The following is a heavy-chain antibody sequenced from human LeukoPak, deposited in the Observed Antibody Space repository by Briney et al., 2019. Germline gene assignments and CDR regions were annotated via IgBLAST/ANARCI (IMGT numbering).Heavy chain of an antibody. D-gene: IGHD3-10*01. V-gene: IGHV3-7*03. CDR3: ARKGSYYYYYYYMDV. CDR1: GFIFSTSW. J-gene: IGHJ6*03. CDR2: INLDGSEK. Sequence: PGGSLRLSCTASGFIFSTSWMTWVRQAPGKGLEWVANINLDGSEKYYVDSVKGRFTISRDNSKNTLYLQMNSLRAEDTAVYYCARKGSYYYYYYYMDVWGKGTTVTVSS.